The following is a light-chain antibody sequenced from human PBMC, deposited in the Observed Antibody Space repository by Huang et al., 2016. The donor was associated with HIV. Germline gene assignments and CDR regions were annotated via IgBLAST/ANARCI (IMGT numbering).Light chain of an antibody. Sequence: DIVMTQSPDSLAVSLGERATINCKSSQTVLHSSNSKSYLAWYQQKAGQPPKLLFYWASSLRAGVPDRFNGSGSGTHFTLTISSLQTEDVAVYYCQQYYTTPHTFGQGTKLEIK. CDR1: QTVLHSSNSKSY. V-gene: IGKV4-1*01. J-gene: IGKJ2*01. CDR2: WAS. CDR3: QQYYTTPHT.